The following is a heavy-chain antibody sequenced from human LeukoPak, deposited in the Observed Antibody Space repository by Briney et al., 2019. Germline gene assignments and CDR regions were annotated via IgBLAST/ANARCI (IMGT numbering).Heavy chain of an antibody. Sequence: SETLSLTCTVSGGSISTYAWSWIRQPPGKGLEWIGYIYYSGSTNYNPSLKSRVTIPVDTSKSQFSLKLSSVTAADTALYYCARDYYDSRGDAFDIWGQGTMVTVSS. CDR1: GGSISTYA. V-gene: IGHV4-59*01. CDR3: ARDYYDSRGDAFDI. J-gene: IGHJ3*02. D-gene: IGHD3-22*01. CDR2: IYYSGST.